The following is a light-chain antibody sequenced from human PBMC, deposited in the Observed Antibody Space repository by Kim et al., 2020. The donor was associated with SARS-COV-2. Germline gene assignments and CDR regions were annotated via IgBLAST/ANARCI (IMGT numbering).Light chain of an antibody. J-gene: IGKJ1*01. CDR3: KQYNNWPPA. V-gene: IGKV3D-15*01. CDR1: QSVSSN. CDR2: SAS. Sequence: VSPGERATLACRSSQSVSSNLAWYQQKPGQAHRLLIYSASIRATGIPARFSGSGSGTECTLTISSLQSEDFAVYYCKQYNNWPPAFGQGTKVEIK.